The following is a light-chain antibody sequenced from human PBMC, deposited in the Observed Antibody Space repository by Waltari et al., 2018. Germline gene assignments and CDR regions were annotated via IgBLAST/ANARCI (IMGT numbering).Light chain of an antibody. CDR2: GAS. CDR1: QSISTS. V-gene: IGKV1-39*01. J-gene: IGKJ4*01. CDR3: QQSSTIPLV. Sequence: IQMTQSPSSLSASVGDTVTITCRASQSISTSLNWYQQKSGKAPYLLIYGASRLQNGVPSRFGGSGSGTDFTLTISNLQPEDFATYYCQQSSTIPLVFGGGTNLEI.